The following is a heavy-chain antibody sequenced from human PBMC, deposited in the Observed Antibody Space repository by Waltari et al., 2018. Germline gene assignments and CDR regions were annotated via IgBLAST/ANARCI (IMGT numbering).Heavy chain of an antibody. CDR2: FDPEDGET. CDR1: GYTLTELS. Sequence: QVQLVQSGAEVKKPGASVKVYCKVSGYTLTELSMHWVRQAPGKGLEWMGGFDPEDGETIYAQKFQGRVTLTADESTATAYMELSNLRYEDTAIYYCARDRVTMVITPLDLWGRGTLVIVSS. V-gene: IGHV1-24*01. J-gene: IGHJ2*01. CDR3: ARDRVTMVITPLDL. D-gene: IGHD3-22*01.